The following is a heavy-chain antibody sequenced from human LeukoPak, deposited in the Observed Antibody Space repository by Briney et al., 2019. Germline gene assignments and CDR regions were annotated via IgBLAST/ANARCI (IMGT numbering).Heavy chain of an antibody. Sequence: GGSLRLSCAASGFTFSSYAMSWVRQAPGKGLEWVSAISGSGGSTYYADSVKGRFTISRDNSKNTLYLQMNSLRAEDTAVYYCAGDIVVVPATIQPNYYYYYGMDVWGQGTTVTVSS. CDR1: GFTFSSYA. CDR2: ISGSGGST. J-gene: IGHJ6*02. CDR3: AGDIVVVPATIQPNYYYYYGMDV. V-gene: IGHV3-23*01. D-gene: IGHD2-2*02.